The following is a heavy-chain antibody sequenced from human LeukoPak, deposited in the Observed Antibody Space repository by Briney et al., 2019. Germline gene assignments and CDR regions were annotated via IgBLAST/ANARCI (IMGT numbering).Heavy chain of an antibody. V-gene: IGHV5-51*01. CDR2: VNPGHSET. CDR3: ARLKYRISWDGEY. D-gene: IGHD6-13*01. J-gene: IGHJ4*02. CDR1: GYTFTAYW. Sequence: GESLKISCQGSGYTFTAYWIGWVRQMPGKGLEWMGIVNPGHSETRYSPSFQGQVTMSADKSISTAYLRWTSVRASDTATYYCARLKYRISWDGEYWGQGTQVTVSS.